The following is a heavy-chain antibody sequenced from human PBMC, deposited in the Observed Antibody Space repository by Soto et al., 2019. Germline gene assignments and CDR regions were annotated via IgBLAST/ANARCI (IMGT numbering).Heavy chain of an antibody. CDR3: AREGTRGGFLNWFDP. J-gene: IGHJ5*02. D-gene: IGHD3-10*01. CDR2: ISSSSSTI. V-gene: IGHV3-48*02. CDR1: GFTFSSYS. Sequence: GGSLRLSCAASGFTFSSYSMNWVRQAPGKGLEWVSYISSSSSTIYYAESVKGRFTISRDNAKNSLYLQMNSLRDEDTAVYYCAREGTRGGFLNWFDPWGQGTLVTVSS.